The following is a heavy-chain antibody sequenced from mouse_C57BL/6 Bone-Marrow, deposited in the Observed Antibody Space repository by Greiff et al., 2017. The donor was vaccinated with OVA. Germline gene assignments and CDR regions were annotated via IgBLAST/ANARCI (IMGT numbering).Heavy chain of an antibody. D-gene: IGHD1-3*01. Sequence: EVQGVESGGGLVQPGGSLKLSCAASGFTFSDYGMAWVRQAPRKGPEWVAFISNLAYSIYYADTVTGRFTISRENAKNTLYLEMSSLRSEDTAMYYCARLSGGFAYWGQGTLVTVSA. J-gene: IGHJ3*01. CDR1: GFTFSDYG. CDR3: ARLSGGFAY. CDR2: ISNLAYSI. V-gene: IGHV5-15*01.